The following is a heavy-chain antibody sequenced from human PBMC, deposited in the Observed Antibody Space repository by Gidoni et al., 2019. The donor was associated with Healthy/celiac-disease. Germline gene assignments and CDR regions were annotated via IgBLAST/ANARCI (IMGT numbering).Heavy chain of an antibody. D-gene: IGHD3-22*01. J-gene: IGHJ3*02. V-gene: IGHV4-39*01. Sequence: QLQLQESGPGLVKPSETLSLTCPVSGGSISSSSYYWGWIRQPPGKGLEWIGSIYYSGSTYYNPSLKSRVTISVDTSKNQFSLKLSSVTAADTAVYYCASWYYYDSSGYYPDAFDIWGQGTMVTVSS. CDR1: GGSISSSSYY. CDR2: IYYSGST. CDR3: ASWYYYDSSGYYPDAFDI.